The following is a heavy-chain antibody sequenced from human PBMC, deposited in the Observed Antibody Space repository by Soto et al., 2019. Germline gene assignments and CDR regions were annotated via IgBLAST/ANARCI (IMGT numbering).Heavy chain of an antibody. CDR2: ISAYNGNT. Sequence: ASVKVSCKASGYTFTSYGISWVRQAPGQGLEWMGWISAYNGNTNYAQKLQGRVTMTTDTSTSTAYMELRSLRSDDTAVYYCARAAAGRVTTVTTRGKITPRGWFDPWGQGTLVTVSS. V-gene: IGHV1-18*01. CDR1: GYTFTSYG. D-gene: IGHD4-4*01. J-gene: IGHJ5*02. CDR3: ARAAAGRVTTVTTRGKITPRGWFDP.